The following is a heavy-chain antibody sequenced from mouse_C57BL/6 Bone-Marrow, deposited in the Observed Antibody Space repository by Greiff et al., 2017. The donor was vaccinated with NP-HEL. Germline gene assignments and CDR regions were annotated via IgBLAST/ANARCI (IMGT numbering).Heavy chain of an antibody. Sequence: EVKLVESGEGLVKPGGSLKLSCAASGFTFSSYAMSWVRQTPEKRLEWVAYISSGGDYIYYADTVKGRFTISRDNARNTLYLQMSSLKSEDTAMYYCTRGDYDYDVNFDVWGTGTTVTVSS. J-gene: IGHJ1*03. D-gene: IGHD2-4*01. CDR2: ISSGGDYI. V-gene: IGHV5-9-1*02. CDR1: GFTFSSYA. CDR3: TRGDYDYDVNFDV.